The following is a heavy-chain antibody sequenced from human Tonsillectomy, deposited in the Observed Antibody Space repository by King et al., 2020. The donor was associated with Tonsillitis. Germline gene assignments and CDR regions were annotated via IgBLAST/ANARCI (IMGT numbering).Heavy chain of an antibody. CDR2: ISDSGGST. D-gene: IGHD3-3*01. J-gene: IGHJ4*02. CDR1: GFTFSSYA. V-gene: IGHV3-23*01. Sequence: VQSGGSLRLSCAASGFTFSSYAMSWVRQAPGKGLEWVSGISDSGGSTYYADSVKGRFSISRDNSKYTMYLQMNSVRAEDTAIYYCAKVPGRYELLEDYWGQGTLVTVSS. CDR3: AKVPGRYELLEDY.